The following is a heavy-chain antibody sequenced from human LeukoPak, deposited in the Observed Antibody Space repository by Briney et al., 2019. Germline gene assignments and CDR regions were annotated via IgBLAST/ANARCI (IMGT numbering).Heavy chain of an antibody. D-gene: IGHD2-21*01. J-gene: IGHJ5*02. V-gene: IGHV3-48*03. CDR1: GFTFSSYE. CDR3: ARDAHIPRFDP. CDR2: ISSSGSTI. Sequence: GGSLRLSCAASGFTFSSYEMNWVRQAPGKGLEWVSYISSSGSTIYYADSVKGRFTISRDNAKNSLYLQMNSLRAEDTAVYYCARDAHIPRFDPWGQGILVTVSS.